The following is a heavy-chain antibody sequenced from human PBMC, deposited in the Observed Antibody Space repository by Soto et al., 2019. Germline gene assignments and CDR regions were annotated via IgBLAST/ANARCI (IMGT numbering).Heavy chain of an antibody. CDR1: GFSFSNYA. V-gene: IGHV3-48*03. Sequence: GGSLRLSCGASGFSFSNYAMNWVRQAPGKGLEWVAVISNSGSTIQYADSVKGRFTISRDNAKNSLYLQMNSLRAEDTAVYYCARVRSCYSTWCAFDIWGQGTMVTVSS. CDR2: ISNSGSTI. CDR3: ARVRSCYSTWCAFDI. J-gene: IGHJ3*02. D-gene: IGHD2-15*01.